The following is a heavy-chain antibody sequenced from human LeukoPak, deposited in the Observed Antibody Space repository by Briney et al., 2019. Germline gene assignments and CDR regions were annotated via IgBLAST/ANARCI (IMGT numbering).Heavy chain of an antibody. CDR1: GFTFGDYA. D-gene: IGHD2-15*01. V-gene: IGHV3-49*05. Sequence: KSGGSLRLSCTASGFTFGDYAMSWFRQAPGKGLEWVGFIRSKAYGGTTEYAASVKGRFTISRDDSRSIAYLQMNSLKTEDTAVYYCTRYCSGGSCYLVDYWGQGTLVTVSS. CDR2: IRSKAYGGTT. J-gene: IGHJ4*02. CDR3: TRYCSGGSCYLVDY.